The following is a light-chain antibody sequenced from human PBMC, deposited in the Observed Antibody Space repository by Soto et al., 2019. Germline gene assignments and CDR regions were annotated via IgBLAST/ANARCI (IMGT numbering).Light chain of an antibody. J-gene: IGKJ4*01. Sequence: DIVMTQSPLSLPVTPGEPASISCRSSQSLLHSNGYNYLDWYLQKPGKPPKVLIYGASNLQSGVPPRFSGSGSGTDFTLAISSLQPEDSATYYCQQLNSYPVTFGGGTKVDIK. CDR3: QQLNSYPVT. V-gene: IGKV2-28*01. CDR1: QSLLHSNGYNY. CDR2: GAS.